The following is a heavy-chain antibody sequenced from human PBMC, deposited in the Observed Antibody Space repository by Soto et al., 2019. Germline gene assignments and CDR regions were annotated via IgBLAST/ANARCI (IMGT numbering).Heavy chain of an antibody. V-gene: IGHV5-10-1*01. Sequence: PGESLTISCKGSGYSFTSYRISWLRQMPGKGLEGMGRIDPSDSCTNYSPSFQGHVTISADKAISTAYLQWSSLKASETAMYYCAREARGYDFWSGYRELYYGIDVWGQGTPLTVSS. J-gene: IGHJ6*02. CDR3: AREARGYDFWSGYRELYYGIDV. D-gene: IGHD3-3*01. CDR1: GYSFTSYR. CDR2: IDPSDSCT.